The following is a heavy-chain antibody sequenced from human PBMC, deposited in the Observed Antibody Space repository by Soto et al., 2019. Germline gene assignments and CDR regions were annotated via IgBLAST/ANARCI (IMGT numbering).Heavy chain of an antibody. V-gene: IGHV4-59*01. D-gene: IGHD3-10*01. Sequence: QVQLQESGPGLVKPSETLSLTCTVSGGSISSYYWSWIRQPPGKGREWIGYISYTGSTNYNPSLKRPGTTXXDXSXXQFCLQLSSVTAADTAVYYCARAVRVRGGYYGMDVWGQGTTVTVSS. CDR2: ISYTGST. J-gene: IGHJ6*02. CDR1: GGSISSYY. CDR3: ARAVRVRGGYYGMDV.